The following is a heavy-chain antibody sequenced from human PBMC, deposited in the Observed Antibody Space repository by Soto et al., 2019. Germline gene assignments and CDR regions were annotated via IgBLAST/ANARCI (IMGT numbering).Heavy chain of an antibody. V-gene: IGHV3-23*01. CDR1: GFTFSSYA. CDR3: AKGVNAPYYYYSGLDV. CDR2: ISGSGGST. J-gene: IGHJ6*02. Sequence: GGSLRLSCTASGFTFSSYAMSWVRQAPGKGLEWVSGISGSGGSTYYADSVKGRFTISRDNSKNTLYLQMNSLRAEDTAVYYCAKGVNAPYYYYSGLDVWGQGTTVTVSS. D-gene: IGHD2-2*01.